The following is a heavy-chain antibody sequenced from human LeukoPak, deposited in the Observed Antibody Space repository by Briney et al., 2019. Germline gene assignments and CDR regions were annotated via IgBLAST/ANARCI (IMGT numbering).Heavy chain of an antibody. J-gene: IGHJ4*02. D-gene: IGHD3-3*01. CDR1: GXTFSSYS. V-gene: IGHV3-48*02. CDR3: ARDFRSLYYFDY. Sequence: GGSLRLSCAASGXTFSSYSMNWVRQAPGKGREWVSYISSSSSTIYYADSVKGRFTISRDNAKNSLYLQMNSLRDEDTAVYYCARDFRSLYYFDYWGQGTLVTVSS. CDR2: ISSSSSTI.